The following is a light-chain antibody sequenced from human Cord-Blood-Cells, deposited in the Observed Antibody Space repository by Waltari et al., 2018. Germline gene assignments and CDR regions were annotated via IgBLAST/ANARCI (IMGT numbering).Light chain of an antibody. CDR3: CSYAGSSTYWV. V-gene: IGLV2-23*02. J-gene: IGLJ3*02. CDR2: EVS. CDR1: SSDAGSYTL. Sequence: QSALTQPASVSGSPGQSITLPCTGTSSDAGSYTLVSWYQQHPGKAPKLMIYEVSKRPSGVSNRFSGSKSGNTASLTISGLQAEDEADYYCCSYAGSSTYWVFGGGTKLTVL.